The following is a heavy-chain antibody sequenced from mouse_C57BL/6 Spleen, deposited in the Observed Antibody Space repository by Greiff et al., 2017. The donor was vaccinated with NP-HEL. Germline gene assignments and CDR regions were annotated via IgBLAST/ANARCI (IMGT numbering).Heavy chain of an antibody. CDR2: INYDGSST. CDR1: GFTFSDYY. D-gene: IGHD1-1*01. V-gene: IGHV5-16*01. Sequence: EVKLMESEGGLVQPGSSMKLSCTASGFTFSDYYMAWVRQVPEKGLEWVANINYDGSSTYYLDSLKSRFIISRDNAKNILYLQMSSLKSEDTATYYCARETTVVAMDYWGQGTSVTVSS. J-gene: IGHJ4*01. CDR3: ARETTVVAMDY.